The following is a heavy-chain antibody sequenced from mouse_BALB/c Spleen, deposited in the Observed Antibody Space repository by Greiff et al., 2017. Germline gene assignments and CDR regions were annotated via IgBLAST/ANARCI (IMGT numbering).Heavy chain of an antibody. CDR2: ISYSGST. Sequence: VQLKESGPGLVKPSQSLSLTCTVTGYSITSDYAWNWIRQFPGNKLEWMGYISYSGSTSYNPSLKSRISITRDTSKNQFFLQLNSVTTEDTATYYCARRGLGLRGFAYWGQGTLVTVSA. J-gene: IGHJ3*01. CDR3: ARRGLGLRGFAY. V-gene: IGHV3-2*02. D-gene: IGHD4-1*01. CDR1: GYSITSDYA.